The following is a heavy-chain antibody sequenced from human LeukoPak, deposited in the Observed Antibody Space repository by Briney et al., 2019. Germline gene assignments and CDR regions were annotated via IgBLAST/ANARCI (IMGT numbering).Heavy chain of an antibody. V-gene: IGHV4-4*02. Sequence: SSETLSLTCAVSSGSISSSTWWSWVRQPPGKGLEWIGEINHSGSTHYTPSLKSRVTISVDTSDNKFSLKMISVTAADAAVYYCALGYNDIWELWGRGTLVTVSS. J-gene: IGHJ4*02. CDR1: SGSISSSTW. D-gene: IGHD5-24*01. CDR3: ALGYNDIWEL. CDR2: INHSGST.